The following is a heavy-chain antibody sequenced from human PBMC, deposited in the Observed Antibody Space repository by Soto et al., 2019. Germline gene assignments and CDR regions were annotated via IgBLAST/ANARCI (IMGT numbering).Heavy chain of an antibody. CDR2: ISRSSDHM. J-gene: IGHJ4*02. Sequence: PGGSLRLSCAASGFIFSTYSMNWVRQTPGKGLEWVSSISRSSDHMYYADSVRGRFTISRDNAKNSLFPQMNSLRAEDTAVYYCTRAISGGPFDYWGQGALVTVSS. V-gene: IGHV3-21*01. D-gene: IGHD2-15*01. CDR1: GFIFSTYS. CDR3: TRAISGGPFDY.